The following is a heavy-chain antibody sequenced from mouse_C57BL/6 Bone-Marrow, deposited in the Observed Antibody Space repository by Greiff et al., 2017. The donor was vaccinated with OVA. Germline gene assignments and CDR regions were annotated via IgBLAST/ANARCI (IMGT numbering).Heavy chain of an antibody. D-gene: IGHD2-5*01. CDR1: GYTFTDYE. CDR3: TRSYSNYGDVDY. V-gene: IGHV1-15*01. J-gene: IGHJ2*01. Sequence: VQLQQSGAELVRPGASVTLFCKASGYTFTDYEMHWVKQTPVHGLEWIGAIDPETGGTAYNQKFKGQAILTADKSSSTAYMELRSLTSEASAVYYCTRSYSNYGDVDYWGQGTTLTVSS. CDR2: IDPETGGT.